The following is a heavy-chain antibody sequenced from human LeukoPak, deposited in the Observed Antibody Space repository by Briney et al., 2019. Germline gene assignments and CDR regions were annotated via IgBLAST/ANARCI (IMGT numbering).Heavy chain of an antibody. D-gene: IGHD2-21*02. J-gene: IGHJ1*01. CDR1: GFTFGDYA. Sequence: GGSLRLSCSASGFTFGDYAMSWFRQAPGKRLEWVSFIRSKAYGETTVYAAPVRGRFTISRDDSKGIACLQINSLKIEDTAVYYSAREAQHGDFYIPSQY. CDR3: AREAQHGDFYIPSQY. CDR2: IRSKAYGETT. V-gene: IGHV3-49*03.